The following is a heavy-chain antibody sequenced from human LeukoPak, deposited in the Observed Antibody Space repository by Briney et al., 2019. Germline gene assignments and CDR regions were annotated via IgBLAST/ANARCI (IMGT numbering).Heavy chain of an antibody. V-gene: IGHV3-33*06. D-gene: IGHD6-19*01. J-gene: IGHJ4*02. CDR1: GFTFSNYG. CDR2: IWYDGNNK. CDR3: TKSSYSGWPIFEY. Sequence: GRSLRLSCAASGFTFSNYGMHWVRQAPGKGLEWVAVIWYDGNNKYYADSVKGRFTISRDVSKDTLYLQMNSLRAEDTAVYYCTKSSYSGWPIFEYWGQGTLVTVSS.